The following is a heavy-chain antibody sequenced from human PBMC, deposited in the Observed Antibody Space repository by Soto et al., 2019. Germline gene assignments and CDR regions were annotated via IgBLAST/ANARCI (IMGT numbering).Heavy chain of an antibody. CDR2: ISYDGSNK. CDR1: GFTFSSYA. Sequence: QVQLVESGGGVVQPGRSLRLSCAASGFTFSSYAMHWVRQAPGKGLEWVAVISYDGSNKYYADSVKGRFTISRDNSKNTLYLQMNSLRAEDTAVYYCASLYVWGSYRYTGGLDYWGQVTLVTVSS. D-gene: IGHD3-16*02. V-gene: IGHV3-30-3*01. J-gene: IGHJ4*02. CDR3: ASLYVWGSYRYTGGLDY.